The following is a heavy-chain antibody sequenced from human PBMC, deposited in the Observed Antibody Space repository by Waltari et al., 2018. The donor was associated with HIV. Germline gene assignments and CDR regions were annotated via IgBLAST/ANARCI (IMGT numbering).Heavy chain of an antibody. CDR1: GFAFSRFD. V-gene: IGHV3-13*01. CDR2: IGAAGDT. Sequence: EVEMVESGGGSVQPGGSLRLSCAASGFAFSRFDMHWVRQAMGKSPELVSAIGAAGDTDYPKAVKGRFTVSRENGKNSLYLQMNNLRVDDAAMYYCVRGNGWYGPYYFDYWGRGTLVTVSS. D-gene: IGHD6-19*01. J-gene: IGHJ4*02. CDR3: VRGNGWYGPYYFDY.